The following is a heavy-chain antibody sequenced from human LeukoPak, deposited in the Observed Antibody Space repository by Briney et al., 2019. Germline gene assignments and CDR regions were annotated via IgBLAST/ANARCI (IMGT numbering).Heavy chain of an antibody. D-gene: IGHD6-6*01. CDR2: IKHDGSDK. CDR3: ARDSRFSSDY. CDR1: GFSFSSYW. V-gene: IGHV3-7*05. J-gene: IGHJ4*02. Sequence: GGSLRLSCAASGFSFSSYWMSWVRQAPGKGLEWVANIKHDGSDKYYVASVKGRFTISRDNAKNPLYLQMDSLRAEDTAVYYCARDSRFSSDYWGQGTLVTVSS.